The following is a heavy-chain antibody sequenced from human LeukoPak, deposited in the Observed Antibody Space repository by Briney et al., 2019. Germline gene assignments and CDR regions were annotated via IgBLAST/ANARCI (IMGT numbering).Heavy chain of an antibody. Sequence: PGGSLRLSCAASGFTFSNAWMNWVRQAPGKGLEWVGRIKSKTDGGTTDYAAPVKGRFTISRDDSKNTLYLQMNSLSAEDTAIYFCAKDRWSKHEYFQNWGQGTLVTVSS. CDR2: IKSKTDGGTT. D-gene: IGHD4-23*01. CDR3: AKDRWSKHEYFQN. V-gene: IGHV3-15*07. CDR1: GFTFSNAW. J-gene: IGHJ1*01.